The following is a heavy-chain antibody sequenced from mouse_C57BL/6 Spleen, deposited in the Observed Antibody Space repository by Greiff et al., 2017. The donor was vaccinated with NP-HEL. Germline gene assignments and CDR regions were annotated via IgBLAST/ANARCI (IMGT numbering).Heavy chain of an antibody. V-gene: IGHV1-69*01. CDR1: GYTFTSYW. CDR3: ARGNYGVYFDY. Sequence: QVQLQQPGAELVMPGASVKLSCKASGYTFTSYWMHWVKQRPGQGLEWIGEIDPSDSYTNYNQKFKGKSTVTVDKSSSTAYMQLSSLTSEDSAVYYCARGNYGVYFDYWGQGTTRTVSS. J-gene: IGHJ2*01. CDR2: IDPSDSYT. D-gene: IGHD2-1*01.